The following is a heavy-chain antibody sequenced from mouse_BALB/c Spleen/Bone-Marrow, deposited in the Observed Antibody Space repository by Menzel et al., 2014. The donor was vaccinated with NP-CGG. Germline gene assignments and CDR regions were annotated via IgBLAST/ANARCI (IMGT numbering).Heavy chain of an antibody. V-gene: IGHV7-3*02. J-gene: IGHJ4*01. Sequence: DVMLVESGGGLVQPGGSLRLSCTTSGFTFTDYYMSWVRQPPGKALEWLAFIRNKAYGYTTEYSASVRGRFTISGDNSQSILYQQMNSLRAESSATYYCARFPMDYWGQGTSVTVSS. CDR1: GFTFTDYY. CDR2: IRNKAYGYTT. CDR3: ARFPMDY.